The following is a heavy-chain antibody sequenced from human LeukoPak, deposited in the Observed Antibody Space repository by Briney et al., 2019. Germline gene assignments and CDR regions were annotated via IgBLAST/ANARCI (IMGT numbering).Heavy chain of an antibody. CDR2: INQDGSET. V-gene: IGHV3-7*01. D-gene: IGHD6-13*01. Sequence: GGSLRLSCAASRFTFSIYWMSWVRQAPGKALEWVANINQDGSETYYVDSVEGRFTISRDNAKNSLYLQMNSLRAEDTALYYCARAASTGTVDYWGQGTLVTVPS. CDR3: ARAASTGTVDY. CDR1: RFTFSIYW. J-gene: IGHJ4*02.